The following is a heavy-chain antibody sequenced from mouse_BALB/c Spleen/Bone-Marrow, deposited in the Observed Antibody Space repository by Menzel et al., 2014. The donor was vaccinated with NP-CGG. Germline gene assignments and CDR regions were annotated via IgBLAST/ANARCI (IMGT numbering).Heavy chain of an antibody. Sequence: VNLVESGPGLVAPSQSLSITCTVSGFSLTTYVLHWVRQPPGKALEWLVVIWSDGSTTYNSALKSRLSISKDNSKSQVFLKMSSLQTDDTAMYYCAASLLRPAMDYWGQGASVTVSS. V-gene: IGHV2-6*02. D-gene: IGHD1-2*01. CDR2: IWSDGST. J-gene: IGHJ4*01. CDR3: AASLLRPAMDY. CDR1: GFSLTTYV.